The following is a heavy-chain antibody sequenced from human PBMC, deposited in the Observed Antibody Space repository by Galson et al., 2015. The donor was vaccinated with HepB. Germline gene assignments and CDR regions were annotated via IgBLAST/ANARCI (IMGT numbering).Heavy chain of an antibody. Sequence: SVKVSCKASGYTFTGYYMHWVRQAPGQGLEWMGRINPNSGGINYAQRFQGRVTMTRDTSISTAYMELSNLRSDDTAVYYCAREVQLSSGFWCYYNGMDVWGQGTTVTVSS. J-gene: IGHJ6*02. D-gene: IGHD6-19*01. CDR1: GYTFTGYY. CDR2: INPNSGGI. V-gene: IGHV1-2*06. CDR3: AREVQLSSGFWCYYNGMDV.